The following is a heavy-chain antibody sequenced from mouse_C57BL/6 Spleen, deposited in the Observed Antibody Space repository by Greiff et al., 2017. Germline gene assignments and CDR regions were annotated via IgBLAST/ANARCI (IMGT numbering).Heavy chain of an antibody. CDR1: GFTFSDYY. CDR3: ARHRVGPYWYFDV. D-gene: IGHD1-1*02. J-gene: IGHJ1*03. Sequence: DVKLVESGGGLVQPGGSLKLSCAASGFTFSDYYMYWVRQTPEKRLEWVAYISNGGGSTYYPDTVKGRFTISRDNAKNTLYLQMSRLKSEDTAMYYCARHRVGPYWYFDVWGTGTTVTVSS. CDR2: ISNGGGST. V-gene: IGHV5-12*01.